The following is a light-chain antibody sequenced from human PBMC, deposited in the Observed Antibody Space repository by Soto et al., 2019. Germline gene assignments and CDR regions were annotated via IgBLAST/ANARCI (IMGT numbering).Light chain of an antibody. CDR2: DAS. J-gene: IGKJ5*01. CDR1: QTVSSNS. CDR3: QQYGTLIT. Sequence: DIVLTQSPGTLALSPGEGATLSCRASQTVSSNSLAWYQQKPGQAPRLLIYDASSRATGIPDRFSGGGAGTDFTITINRLEPEDSAVYFCQQYGTLITFGQGTRLEI. V-gene: IGKV3-20*01.